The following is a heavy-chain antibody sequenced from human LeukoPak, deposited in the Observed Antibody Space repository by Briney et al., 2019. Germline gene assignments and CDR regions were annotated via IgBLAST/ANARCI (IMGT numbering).Heavy chain of an antibody. CDR2: ISGSGRDT. D-gene: IGHD3-22*01. CDR3: ATNYYDSSGYYPDFDY. CDR1: GFTFSSYA. V-gene: IGHV3-23*01. J-gene: IGHJ4*02. Sequence: GGSLRLSCAASGFTFSSYAMNWVRQAPVKGLEWVSAISGSGRDTYYADSLKGRFTISRDNSKNTLFLQMNSLRDEDSAIYYCATNYYDSSGYYPDFDYWGQGVLVSVSS.